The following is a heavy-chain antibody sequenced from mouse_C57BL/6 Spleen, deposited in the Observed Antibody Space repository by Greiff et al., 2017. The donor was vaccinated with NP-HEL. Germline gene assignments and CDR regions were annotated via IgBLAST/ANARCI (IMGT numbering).Heavy chain of an antibody. V-gene: IGHV1-80*01. J-gene: IGHJ1*03. D-gene: IGHD1-1*01. CDR3: ARAPPTVVEGYFDV. CDR1: GYAFSSYW. Sequence: VQLQQSGAELVKPGASVKISCKASGYAFSSYWMNWVKQRPGKGLEWIGQIYPGDGDTNYNGKFKGKATLTADKSSSTAYMQLSSLTSEDSAVYFCARAPPTVVEGYFDVWGTGTTVTVSS. CDR2: IYPGDGDT.